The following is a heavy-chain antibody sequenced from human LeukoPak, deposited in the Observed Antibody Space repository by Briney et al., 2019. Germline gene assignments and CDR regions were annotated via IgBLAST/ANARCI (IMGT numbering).Heavy chain of an antibody. CDR2: ISYDGSNK. Sequence: GGSLRLSCAASGFTFSSYGMHCVRQAPGKGLEWVAVISYDGSNKYYADSVKGRFTISRDNSKNTLYLQMTSLRAEDTAVYYCAKGGTIPLSPYYYYGMDVWGQGTTVTVSS. D-gene: IGHD3-9*01. CDR1: GFTFSSYG. V-gene: IGHV3-30*18. CDR3: AKGGTIPLSPYYYYGMDV. J-gene: IGHJ6*02.